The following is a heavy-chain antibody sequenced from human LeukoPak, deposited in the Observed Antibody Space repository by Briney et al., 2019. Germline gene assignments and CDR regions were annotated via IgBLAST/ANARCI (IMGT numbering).Heavy chain of an antibody. CDR2: IYYSGST. Sequence: PSETLSLTCTVSGGSISSSSYYWGWIRQPPGKGLEWIGSIYYSGSTYYNPSLKSRVTISVDTSKNQFSLKLSSVSAADTAVYYCARNFVQQLDQSFDYWGQGTLVTVSS. V-gene: IGHV4-39*07. CDR3: ARNFVQQLDQSFDY. D-gene: IGHD6-13*01. CDR1: GGSISSSSYY. J-gene: IGHJ4*02.